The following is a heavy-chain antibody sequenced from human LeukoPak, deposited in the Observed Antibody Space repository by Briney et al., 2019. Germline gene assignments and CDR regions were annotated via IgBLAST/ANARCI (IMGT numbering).Heavy chain of an antibody. J-gene: IGHJ4*02. Sequence: PSETLSLTCAVYGGSFSGHYWSWIRQPPEKGLEWIGEINHSGSTNYNPSLKRRVTISVDTSQNQFSVRLSSVTAADTAVYYCARGRYLTTGGGAAAGFLDYWGQGTLVTVSS. D-gene: IGHD6-13*01. CDR1: GGSFSGHY. V-gene: IGHV4-34*01. CDR2: INHSGST. CDR3: ARGRYLTTGGGAAAGFLDY.